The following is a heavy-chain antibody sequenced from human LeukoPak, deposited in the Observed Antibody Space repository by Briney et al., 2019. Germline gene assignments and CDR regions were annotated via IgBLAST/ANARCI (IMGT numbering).Heavy chain of an antibody. Sequence: GGSLRLSCAASGFTFSSYSMNWVRQAPGKGLEWVSSISSSSSYIYYADSVKGRFTVSRDNAKNSLYLQMNSLRAEDTAVYYCAREGTYYDSSGYYVLFDYWGQGTLVTVSS. D-gene: IGHD3-22*01. CDR3: AREGTYYDSSGYYVLFDY. V-gene: IGHV3-21*01. CDR2: ISSSSSYI. CDR1: GFTFSSYS. J-gene: IGHJ4*02.